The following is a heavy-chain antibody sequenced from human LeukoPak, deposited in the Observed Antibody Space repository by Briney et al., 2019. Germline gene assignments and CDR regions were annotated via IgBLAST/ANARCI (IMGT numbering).Heavy chain of an antibody. D-gene: IGHD5-12*01. J-gene: IGHJ4*02. V-gene: IGHV7-4-1*02. CDR3: ARGLTRLRDRSSPGY. CDR2: INTNTGNP. Sequence: ASVKVSCKASGYTFTSYAMNWVRQAPGQGLEWMGWINTNTGNPTYAQGFTGRFVFSLDTSVSTAYLQISSLKAEDTAVYYCARGLTRLRDRSSPGYWGQGTLVTVSS. CDR1: GYTFTSYA.